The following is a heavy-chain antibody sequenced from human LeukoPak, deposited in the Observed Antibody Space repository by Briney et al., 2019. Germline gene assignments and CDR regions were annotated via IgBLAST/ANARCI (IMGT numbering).Heavy chain of an antibody. Sequence: PSETLSLTCALSGRSFSTYYWAWIRPSPGRGLGWIGEILQTGATDYNPSLGSRVNISIDTSTNPFSLHLTSVSAADTGIYYCARVSDIMISFVQVISYLDYWGQGALVTVSS. V-gene: IGHV4-34*12. J-gene: IGHJ4*02. CDR2: ILQTGAT. CDR1: GRSFSTYY. CDR3: ARVSDIMISFVQVISYLDY. D-gene: IGHD3-16*02.